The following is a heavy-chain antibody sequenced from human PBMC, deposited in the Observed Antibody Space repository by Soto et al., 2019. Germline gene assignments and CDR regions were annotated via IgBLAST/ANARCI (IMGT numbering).Heavy chain of an antibody. CDR2: IYWDDSK. D-gene: IGHD1-26*01. V-gene: IGHV2-5*02. CDR1: GFSLSTMDVG. CDR3: AHAYGGRSLY. Sequence: QITLKESGPTLVKPTQTLTLTCTFSGFSLSTMDVGVGWIRQPPGKALEWLAVIYWDDSKTYRPALESRLTITKDTSRNQVALTMTNMDPVDTATYYCAHAYGGRSLYWGQGTLVTVSS. J-gene: IGHJ4*02.